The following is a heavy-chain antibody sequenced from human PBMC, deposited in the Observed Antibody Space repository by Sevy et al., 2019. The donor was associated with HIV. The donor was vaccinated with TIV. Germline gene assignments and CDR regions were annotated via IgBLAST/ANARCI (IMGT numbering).Heavy chain of an antibody. J-gene: IGHJ5*02. D-gene: IGHD3-16*01. CDR3: AKDGGYDALTEGDWFDP. V-gene: IGHV3-23*01. CDR2: ISDSGGRI. Sequence: GGSLRLSCAASGFTFSSYAMSWVRQGPGKGLEWVSTISDSGGRIYYTDSVKGRFTTSRDNSKNTPYLQMDIMRAEDTAIYYCAKDGGYDALTEGDWFDPWGQGTLVTVSS. CDR1: GFTFSSYA.